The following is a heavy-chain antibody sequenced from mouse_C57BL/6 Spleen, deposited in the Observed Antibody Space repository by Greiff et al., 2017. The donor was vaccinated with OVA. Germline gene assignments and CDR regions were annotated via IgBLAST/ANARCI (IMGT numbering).Heavy chain of an antibody. J-gene: IGHJ2*01. CDR2: IDPANGNT. CDR1: GFNIKNTY. V-gene: IGHV14-3*01. D-gene: IGHD2-4*01. CDR3: ASPIYYDYDGYFDY. Sequence: VQLKQSVAELVRPGASVKLSCTASGFNIKNTYMHWVKQRPEQGLEWIGRIDPANGNTKYAPKFQGKATITADTSSNTAYLQLSSLTSEDTAIYYCASPIYYDYDGYFDYWGQGTTLTVSS.